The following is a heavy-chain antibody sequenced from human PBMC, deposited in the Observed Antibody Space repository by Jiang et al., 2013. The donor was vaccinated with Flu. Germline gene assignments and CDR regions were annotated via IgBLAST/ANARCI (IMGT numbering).Heavy chain of an antibody. J-gene: IGHJ4*02. Sequence: GLVKPSETLSLTCTVSGASISSSSYYWGWIRQPPGKGLEWIGSIYYSGNTYYNSSLKSRVTISVDTSKNQFSLELSSVTAADTAVYYCATRDIAAADLIRIFHYWGQGTLVTVSS. CDR2: IYYSGNT. CDR3: ATRDIAAADLIRIFHY. V-gene: IGHV4-39*01. CDR1: GASISSSSYY. D-gene: IGHD6-13*01.